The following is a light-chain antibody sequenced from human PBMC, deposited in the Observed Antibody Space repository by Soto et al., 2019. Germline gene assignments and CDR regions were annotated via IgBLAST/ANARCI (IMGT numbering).Light chain of an antibody. V-gene: IGLV2-8*01. CDR2: EVT. CDR1: SSDLGGYNY. J-gene: IGLJ1*01. Sequence: QSVLTQPPSESGSPGQSVTISCTGTSSDLGGYNYVSWYQQHTGKAPKLMIYEVTKRPSGGPDRFSGSRSGNTASLTVYALPAEDEADYYCCSSAASDYHYVFGTGTKVTVL. CDR3: CSSAASDYHYV.